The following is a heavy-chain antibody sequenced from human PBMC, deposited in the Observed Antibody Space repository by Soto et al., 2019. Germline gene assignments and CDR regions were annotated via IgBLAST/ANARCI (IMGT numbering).Heavy chain of an antibody. CDR3: ASGLVVVGANDVPGDGMDV. V-gene: IGHV3-30*04. D-gene: IGHD2-15*01. CDR1: GFTFSSYA. Sequence: QVQLVESGGGVVQPGSSLRLSCAASGFTFSSYAMHWVRQAPGKGLEWVAVISYDGRNKYYADSLKGRFTISRDNSKNTLYLPMNSLRAEDTAVYYCASGLVVVGANDVPGDGMDVWGQGTTVTVSS. J-gene: IGHJ6*02. CDR2: ISYDGRNK.